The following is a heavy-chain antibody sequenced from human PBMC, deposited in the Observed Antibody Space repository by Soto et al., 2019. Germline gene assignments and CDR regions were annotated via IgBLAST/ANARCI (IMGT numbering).Heavy chain of an antibody. CDR2: FDPEDGET. J-gene: IGHJ3*02. CDR3: ATTTLPNDAFDI. V-gene: IGHV1-24*01. D-gene: IGHD2-15*01. CDR1: GYTLTELS. Sequence: ASVKVSCKVSGYTLTELSMHWVRQAPGKGLEWMGGFDPEDGETIYAQKFQGRVNMTEDTSTDTAYMELSSLRSEDTAVYYCATTTLPNDAFDIWGQGTMVTVSS.